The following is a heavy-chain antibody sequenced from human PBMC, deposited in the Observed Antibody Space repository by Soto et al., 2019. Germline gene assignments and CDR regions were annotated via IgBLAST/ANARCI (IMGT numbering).Heavy chain of an antibody. CDR1: GYTFTSYG. Sequence: ASVKVSCKASGYTFTSYGISWVRRAPGQGLEWMGWVSAYNGNTKYAQKLQGRVTMTTDTSTSTAYMELRSLRSDDTAVYYCAREGVAPYYYYGMDVWGQGTRSPSP. V-gene: IGHV1-18*01. CDR2: VSAYNGNT. J-gene: IGHJ6*02. D-gene: IGHD5-12*01. CDR3: AREGVAPYYYYGMDV.